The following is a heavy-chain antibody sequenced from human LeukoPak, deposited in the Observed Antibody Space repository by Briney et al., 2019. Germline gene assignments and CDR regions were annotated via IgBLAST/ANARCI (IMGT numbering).Heavy chain of an antibody. J-gene: IGHJ6*04. Sequence: PGGSLRLSCTASGFTFGDYAMSWVRQAPGKGLEWVGFIRSKAYGGTTEYAASVKGRFTISRDDSKSIAYLQMNSLKTEDTAVYYCTRDYPGYHILTGYEYYYYGMDVWGKGTTVTVSS. V-gene: IGHV3-49*04. D-gene: IGHD3-9*01. CDR2: IRSKAYGGTT. CDR1: GFTFGDYA. CDR3: TRDYPGYHILTGYEYYYYGMDV.